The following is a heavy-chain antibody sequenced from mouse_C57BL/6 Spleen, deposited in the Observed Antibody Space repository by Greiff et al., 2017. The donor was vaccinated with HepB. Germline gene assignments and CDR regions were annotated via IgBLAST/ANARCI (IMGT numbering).Heavy chain of an antibody. J-gene: IGHJ3*01. CDR3: ARLRIGAEGFAY. Sequence: EVQLQQSGPELVKPGASVKISCKASGYSFTGYYMNWVKQSPEKSLEWIGEINPSTGGTTYNQKFKAKATLTVDKSSSTAYMQLKSLTSEDSAVYYCARLRIGAEGFAYWGQGTLVTVSA. V-gene: IGHV1-42*01. CDR2: INPSTGGT. CDR1: GYSFTGYY.